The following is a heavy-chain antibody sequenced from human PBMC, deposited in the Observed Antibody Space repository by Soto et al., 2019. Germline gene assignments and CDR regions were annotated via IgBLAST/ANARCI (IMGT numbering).Heavy chain of an antibody. CDR3: ARDNLGITIFGVVTEYYYYGMDV. D-gene: IGHD3-3*01. Sequence: SETLSLTCTVSGGSISSYYWSWIRQPAGKXLEWIGRIYTSGSTNYNPSLKSRVTMSVDTSKNQFSLKLSSVTAADTAVYYCARDNLGITIFGVVTEYYYYGMDVWGQGTTVTVSS. CDR2: IYTSGST. V-gene: IGHV4-4*07. J-gene: IGHJ6*02. CDR1: GGSISSYY.